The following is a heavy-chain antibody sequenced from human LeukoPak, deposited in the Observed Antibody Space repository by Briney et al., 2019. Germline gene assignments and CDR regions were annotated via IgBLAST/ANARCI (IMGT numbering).Heavy chain of an antibody. D-gene: IGHD6-13*01. Sequence: AGGSLRLSCAASGFTFSDYYMSWIRQAPGKGLEWVSYISSSSSYTNYADSVKGRFTISRDNAKNSLYLQMNSPRAEDTAVYYCARDVAAAGGIDYWGQGTLVTVSS. J-gene: IGHJ4*02. CDR3: ARDVAAAGGIDY. CDR2: ISSSSSYT. V-gene: IGHV3-11*05. CDR1: GFTFSDYY.